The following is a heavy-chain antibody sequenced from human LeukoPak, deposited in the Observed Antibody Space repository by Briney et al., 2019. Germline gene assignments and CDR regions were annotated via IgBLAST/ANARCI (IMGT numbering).Heavy chain of an antibody. J-gene: IGHJ4*02. CDR1: GFTFNNYA. D-gene: IGHD6-13*01. CDR3: AKDWAGSSNWYYFDY. V-gene: IGHV3-30*04. Sequence: GGSLRLSCAASGFTFNNYAMHWVRQAPGKGLQWVAVISYDGSNKYYADSVKGRFTISRDNSRNTLYLQMNSLRAEDTAVYYCAKDWAGSSNWYYFDYWGQGTLVTVSS. CDR2: ISYDGSNK.